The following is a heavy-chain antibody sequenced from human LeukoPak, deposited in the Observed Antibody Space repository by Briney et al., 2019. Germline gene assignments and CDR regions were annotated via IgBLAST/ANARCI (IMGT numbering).Heavy chain of an antibody. D-gene: IGHD3-22*01. CDR1: GFTFSSYG. J-gene: IGHJ4*02. Sequence: GGTLRLSCAASGFTFSSYGMSWVRQAPGKGLERVSYISSSGSTIYYADSVKGRFTISRDNAKNSLYLQMNSLRAEDTAVYYCARLYDGSAYHADHFDYWGQGTLVIVSS. CDR2: ISSSGSTI. CDR3: ARLYDGSAYHADHFDY. V-gene: IGHV3-48*04.